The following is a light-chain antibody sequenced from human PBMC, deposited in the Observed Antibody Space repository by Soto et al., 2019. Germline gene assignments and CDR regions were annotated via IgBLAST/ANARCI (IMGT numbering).Light chain of an antibody. V-gene: IGKV3-11*01. CDR1: ESVGTY. CDR2: DVS. Sequence: VVLTQSPATRSLSPGESATLSCRASESVGTYLAWYQQRPGQAPRLLMYDVSKRATGIPARFSGSGSGTDFTLTISSLEAEDFAIYYCQQGSNWPPRTFGQGTKVEI. J-gene: IGKJ1*01. CDR3: QQGSNWPPRT.